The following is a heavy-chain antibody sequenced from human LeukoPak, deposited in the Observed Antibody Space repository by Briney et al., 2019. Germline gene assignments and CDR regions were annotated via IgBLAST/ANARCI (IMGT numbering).Heavy chain of an antibody. V-gene: IGHV3-53*01. CDR2: IYSGGST. Sequence: GGSLRLSCAASGFTVSSNYMSWVRQAPGKGLEWVSVIYSGGSTYYADSVKGRFTISRDNSKNTLYLQMNSLRAEDTAVYYCARGYYYDSSGYYPLFDYWGQGTLVTVSS. CDR3: ARGYYYDSSGYYPLFDY. J-gene: IGHJ4*02. CDR1: GFTVSSNY. D-gene: IGHD3-22*01.